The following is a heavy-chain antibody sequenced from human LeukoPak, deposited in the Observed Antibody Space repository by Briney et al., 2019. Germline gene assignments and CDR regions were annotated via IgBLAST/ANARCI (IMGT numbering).Heavy chain of an antibody. Sequence: PGGSLRLSCAASGFTFSSYAMSWVRQAPGKGLEWVANIKEDGSQKDYVDSVEGRFTISRDNAKNSVYLQMNSLRVEDTAVYYCVSQQVVPHWGQGTRVTVSS. CDR1: GFTFSSYA. D-gene: IGHD6-13*01. CDR2: IKEDGSQK. CDR3: VSQQVVPH. V-gene: IGHV3-7*01. J-gene: IGHJ4*02.